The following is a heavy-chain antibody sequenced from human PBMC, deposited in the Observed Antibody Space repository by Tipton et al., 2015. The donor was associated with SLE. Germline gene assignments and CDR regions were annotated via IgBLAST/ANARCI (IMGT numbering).Heavy chain of an antibody. CDR1: GNNFATYW. J-gene: IGHJ4*02. D-gene: IGHD3-10*01. V-gene: IGHV5-51*03. CDR3: ARRHYSGSGASDY. CDR2: IHPADSNV. Sequence: VQSGAELRKPGESLKISCQDSGNNFATYWIGWVRQMPGKGLEWMGIIHPADSNVLYSPSFQGLVTISADKSINTAYLQWRSLKASDTAMYYCARRHYSGSGASDYWGLGTLVTVSS.